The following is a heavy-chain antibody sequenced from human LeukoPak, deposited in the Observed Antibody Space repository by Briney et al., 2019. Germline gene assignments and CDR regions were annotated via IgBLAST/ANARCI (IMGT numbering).Heavy chain of an antibody. V-gene: IGHV3-7*01. CDR2: VRQDGIEK. D-gene: IGHD6-13*01. CDR1: GFTFSSYW. CDR3: ARDKMQQSTEGSNFDH. J-gene: IGHJ4*02. Sequence: GGSLRLSCAASGFTFSSYWMSWVRQAPGKGLEWVANVRQDGIEKYYVDSVKGRFTISRDNAKNSLYLQMNSLRVEDTAVYYCARDKMQQSTEGSNFDHWGQGTLVTVSS.